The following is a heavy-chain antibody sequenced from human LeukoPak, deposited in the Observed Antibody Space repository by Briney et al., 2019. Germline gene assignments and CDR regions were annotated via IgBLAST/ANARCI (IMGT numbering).Heavy chain of an antibody. CDR3: ARSTVTPNYYYMDV. V-gene: IGHV4-4*07. Sequence: SETLSLTCTVSGGSISIDYWSWIRQPAGKGLEWIGRIYTSGSTNYNPSLKSRVTVSVDTSKNQFSLKLSSVTAADTAVYYCARSTVTPNYYYMDVWGKGTTVTVSS. D-gene: IGHD4-17*01. J-gene: IGHJ6*03. CDR1: GGSISIDY. CDR2: IYTSGST.